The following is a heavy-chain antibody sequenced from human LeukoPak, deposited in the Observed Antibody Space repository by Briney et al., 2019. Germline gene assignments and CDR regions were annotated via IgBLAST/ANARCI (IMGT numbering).Heavy chain of an antibody. Sequence: GGSLRLSCAASGFTFNNNPMSWVRQAPGKGLEWVPAINPSGSSGYYADSVKGRFTISRDNSKNMLYLQMNNLRAEDTAIYYCANKEEGSTYLDYWGQGILVTVSS. J-gene: IGHJ4*02. V-gene: IGHV3-23*05. CDR2: INPSGSSG. CDR3: ANKEEGSTYLDY. D-gene: IGHD2-2*01. CDR1: GFTFNNNP.